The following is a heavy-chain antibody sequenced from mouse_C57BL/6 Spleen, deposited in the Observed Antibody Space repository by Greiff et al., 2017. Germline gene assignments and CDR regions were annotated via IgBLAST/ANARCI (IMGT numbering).Heavy chain of an antibody. CDR1: GYTFTDYY. CDR2: IYPGSGNT. V-gene: IGHV1-76*01. Sequence: QVQLQQSGAELVRPGASVKLSCKASGYTFTDYYINWVKQRPGQGLEWIARIYPGSGNTYYNEKFKGKATLTAEKSSSTAYMQLSSLTSEDSAVYFCARGVYYCDYWGQGTTLTVSS. J-gene: IGHJ2*01. CDR3: ARGVYYCDY.